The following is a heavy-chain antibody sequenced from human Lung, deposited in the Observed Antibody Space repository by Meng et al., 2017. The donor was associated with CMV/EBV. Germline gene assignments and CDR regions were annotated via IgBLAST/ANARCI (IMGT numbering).Heavy chain of an antibody. CDR3: ARNWGYNDGTSYYWGMCDY. CDR2: ISFSGTTM. D-gene: IGHD3-22*01. J-gene: IGHJ4*02. Sequence: GESLKISCAASGFTFSDYSLNWVRQAPGKGLEWISYISFSGTTMYYADSVKGRFTISRDYAKNSLYLQMNSLRAEDTAVYYCARNWGYNDGTSYYWGMCDYWGQGTLVTVSS. CDR1: GFTFSDYS. V-gene: IGHV3-48*04.